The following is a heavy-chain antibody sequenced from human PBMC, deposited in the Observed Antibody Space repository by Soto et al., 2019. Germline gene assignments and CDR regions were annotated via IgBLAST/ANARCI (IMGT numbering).Heavy chain of an antibody. V-gene: IGHV3-9*02. Sequence: EVQLVESGGGLVQPGGSLRLSCAASGFTSDNYAMHWVRHAPGKGLEWVSGIRWNSGSMAYADSVKGRFTISRDSAKNSLYLQMNSLRPEDTALYYCASGHHYGDYVGWFDPWGQGTLVTVS. CDR3: ASGHHYGDYVGWFDP. D-gene: IGHD4-17*01. CDR2: IRWNSGSM. J-gene: IGHJ5*02. CDR1: GFTSDNYA.